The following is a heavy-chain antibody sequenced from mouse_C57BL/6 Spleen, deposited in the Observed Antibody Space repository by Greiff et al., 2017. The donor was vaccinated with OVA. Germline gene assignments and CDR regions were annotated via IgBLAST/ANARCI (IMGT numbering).Heavy chain of an antibody. V-gene: IGHV1-61*01. J-gene: IGHJ2*01. CDR2: IYPSDSET. Sequence: VKLQQPGAELVRPGSSVKLSCKASGYTFTSYWMDWVKQRPGQGLEWIGNIYPSDSETHYNQKFKDKATLTVDKSSSTAYMQLSSLTSEDSAVYYCARPGDYDVWGQGTTLTVSS. D-gene: IGHD2-4*01. CDR3: ARPGDYDV. CDR1: GYTFTSYW.